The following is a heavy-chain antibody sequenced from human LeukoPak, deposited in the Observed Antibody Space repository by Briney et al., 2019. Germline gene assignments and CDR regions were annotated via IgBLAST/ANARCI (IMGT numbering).Heavy chain of an antibody. D-gene: IGHD5-12*01. Sequence: CXASGYTFTGYYMHWVRQAPGQGLEWMGWINPNSGGTNYAQKLQGRVTITTDSSTNTAYMEMRRLTEEDAAVYYCXGYGGXXXXXDYWGRXTXVTVSS. V-gene: IGHV1-2*02. CDR3: XGYGGXXXXXDY. CDR1: GYTFTGYY. J-gene: IGHJ4*02. CDR2: INPNSGGT.